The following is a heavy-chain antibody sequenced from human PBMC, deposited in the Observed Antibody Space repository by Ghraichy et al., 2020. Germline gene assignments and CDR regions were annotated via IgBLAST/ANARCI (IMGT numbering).Heavy chain of an antibody. V-gene: IGHV3-30*02. D-gene: IGHD1-26*01. Sequence: GGSLRLSCATSGFTFSTYGMHWVRQAPGKGLEWLTFIRPDGSSKFYTDSVRGRFTISRDNSKNTLYLQMDSLRAEDTADYYCAKVIRRSVTGAFVAFEIWGQGTRVTVSS. J-gene: IGHJ3*02. CDR1: GFTFSTYG. CDR3: AKVIRRSVTGAFVAFEI. CDR2: IRPDGSSK.